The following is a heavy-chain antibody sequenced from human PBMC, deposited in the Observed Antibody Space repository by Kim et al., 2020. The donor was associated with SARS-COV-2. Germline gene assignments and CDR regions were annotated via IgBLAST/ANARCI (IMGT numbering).Heavy chain of an antibody. CDR2: IYTSGST. V-gene: IGHV4-4*07. Sequence: SETLSLTCTVSGGSISSYYWSWIRQPAGKGLEWIGRIYTSGSTNYNPSLKSRVTMSVDTSKNQFSLKLSSVTAADTAVYYCARGGSNYGDSDDVVDPWGQGTLVTVSS. CDR3: ARGGSNYGDSDDVVDP. J-gene: IGHJ5*02. CDR1: GGSISSYY. D-gene: IGHD4-17*01.